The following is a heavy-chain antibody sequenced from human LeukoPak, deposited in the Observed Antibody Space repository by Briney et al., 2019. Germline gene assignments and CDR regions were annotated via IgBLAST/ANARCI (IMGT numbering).Heavy chain of an antibody. CDR1: GYTFTSYG. V-gene: IGHV1-18*01. CDR2: ISAYNGNT. D-gene: IGHD3-22*01. Sequence: ASVKVSCKASGYTFTSYGISWVRQAPGQGLEWMGWISAYNGNTNYAQKLQGRVTMTTDTSTSTAYMELRSLRSGDTAVYYCARGGPDYYDSSGYYWRVLFDYWGQGTLVTVSS. CDR3: ARGGPDYYDSSGYYWRVLFDY. J-gene: IGHJ4*02.